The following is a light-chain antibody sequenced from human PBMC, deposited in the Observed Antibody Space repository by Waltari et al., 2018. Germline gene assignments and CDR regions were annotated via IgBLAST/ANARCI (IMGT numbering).Light chain of an antibody. Sequence: DIVMTQSPLSLPVTPGEPASISCRSSQSLLHPFGYNYLYWYLQKPGQSPRLLIYLGSNRASGVPDRFSGSGSGTDFTLKISRVEAEDVGIYYCMQALQTPRTFGQGTKLEIK. V-gene: IGKV2-28*01. CDR3: MQALQTPRT. J-gene: IGKJ2*01. CDR1: QSLLHPFGYNY. CDR2: LGS.